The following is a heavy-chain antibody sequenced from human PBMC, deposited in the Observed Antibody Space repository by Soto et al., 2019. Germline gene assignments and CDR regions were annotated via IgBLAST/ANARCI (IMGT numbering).Heavy chain of an antibody. CDR3: ARIVVGVTVDL. V-gene: IGHV4-61*01. Sequence: SETLSLTCTVSDASVLSDSYFWTWIRQPPGKGLEWIAYISHTGDTNYNPSLKSRVTISIDTSRNQSSLTVTSVTAADTAVYFCARIVVGVTVDLWGQGSLVTVSS. CDR2: ISHTGDT. CDR1: DASVLSDSYF. D-gene: IGHD1-26*01. J-gene: IGHJ4*02.